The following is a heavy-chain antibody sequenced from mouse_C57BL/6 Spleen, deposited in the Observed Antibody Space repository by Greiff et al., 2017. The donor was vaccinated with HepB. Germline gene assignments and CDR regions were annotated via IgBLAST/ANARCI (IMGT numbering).Heavy chain of an antibody. J-gene: IGHJ3*01. V-gene: IGHV5-4*03. CDR3: ARGGAYYYGGFAY. CDR2: ISDGGSYT. CDR1: GFTFSSYA. Sequence: EVKVVESGGGLVKPGGSLKLSCAASGFTFSSYAMSWVRQTPEKRLEWVATISDGGSYTYYPDNVKGRFTISRDNAKNNLYLQVSHLKSEDTAMYYCARGGAYYYGGFAYWGQGTLVTVSA. D-gene: IGHD1-1*01.